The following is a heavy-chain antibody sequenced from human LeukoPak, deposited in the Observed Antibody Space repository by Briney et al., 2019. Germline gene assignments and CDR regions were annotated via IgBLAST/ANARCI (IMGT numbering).Heavy chain of an antibody. CDR3: ANLYAMVAYVSGSYLDY. Sequence: PGGSLRLSCAASGFTFSSYAMSWVRQAPGKGLEWVSAISGSGGSTYYADSVKGRFTISRDNSKNTLYLQMNSLRAEDTAVYYCANLYAMVAYVSGSYLDYWGQGPLVTVSS. CDR2: ISGSGGST. D-gene: IGHD3-10*01. J-gene: IGHJ4*02. CDR1: GFTFSSYA. V-gene: IGHV3-23*01.